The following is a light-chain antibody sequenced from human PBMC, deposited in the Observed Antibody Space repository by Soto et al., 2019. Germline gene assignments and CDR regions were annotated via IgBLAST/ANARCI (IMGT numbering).Light chain of an antibody. Sequence: EIVLTQSPGTLSLSPGERATLSCRASQSVRSTYLDWYQQKPGQAPRLLIFDASSRATGIPDRFSGSGSGTDFTLTITRLEPEDFAVYYCQQYGSSVINFGQGTRLEIK. V-gene: IGKV3-20*01. CDR1: QSVRSTY. CDR2: DAS. J-gene: IGKJ5*01. CDR3: QQYGSSVIN.